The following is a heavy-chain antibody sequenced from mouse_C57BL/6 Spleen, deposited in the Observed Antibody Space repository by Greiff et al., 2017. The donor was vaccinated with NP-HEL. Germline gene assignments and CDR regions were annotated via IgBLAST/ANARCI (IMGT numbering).Heavy chain of an antibody. J-gene: IGHJ2*01. CDR2: IYPGDGDT. D-gene: IGHD1-1*01. CDR1: GYAFSSYW. V-gene: IGHV1-80*01. Sequence: QVQLQQSGAELVKPGASVKISCKASGYAFSSYWMNWVKQRPGKGLEWIGQIYPGDGDTNYNGKFKGKATLTADKSSSTSYMQLSSLTSEDSAVYCGARALSTTVAYYFDYWGQGTTLTVSS. CDR3: ARALSTTVAYYFDY.